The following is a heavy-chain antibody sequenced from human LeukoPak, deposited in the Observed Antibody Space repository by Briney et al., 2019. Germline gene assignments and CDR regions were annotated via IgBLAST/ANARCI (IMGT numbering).Heavy chain of an antibody. Sequence: SETLSLTCAVSGGSISSSNWWSWVRQPPGQGLEWIGEIYHSGSTNYNPSLKSRVTISVDKSKNQFSLKLSSVTAADTAVYYCARDLHYGSGSYSFDYWGQGTLVTVSS. V-gene: IGHV4-4*02. D-gene: IGHD3-10*01. CDR1: GGSISSSNW. CDR3: ARDLHYGSGSYSFDY. CDR2: IYHSGST. J-gene: IGHJ4*02.